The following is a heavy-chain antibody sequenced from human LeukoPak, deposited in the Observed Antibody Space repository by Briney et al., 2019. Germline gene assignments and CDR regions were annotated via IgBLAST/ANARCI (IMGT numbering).Heavy chain of an antibody. CDR2: ISGSGGST. V-gene: IGHV3-23*01. J-gene: IGHJ4*02. CDR3: AKDRTWGLDY. CDR1: GFAFSSYA. D-gene: IGHD7-27*01. Sequence: AGGSLRLSCAASGFAFSSYAMSWVRQAPGKGLEWVSAISGSGGSTYYADSVKGRFTISRDNSKNTLYLQMNSLRADDTALYYCAKDRTWGLDYWGQGTLVTVSS.